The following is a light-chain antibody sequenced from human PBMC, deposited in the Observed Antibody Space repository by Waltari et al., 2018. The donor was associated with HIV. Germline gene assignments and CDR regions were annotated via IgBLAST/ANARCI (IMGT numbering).Light chain of an antibody. CDR3: QQYDNWPFT. CDR2: GAS. V-gene: IGKV3-15*01. J-gene: IGKJ3*01. CDR1: QSVSSS. Sequence: EIVMTQSPGTLSVSPGERATLSCRASQSVSSSLAWYQQKPGQAPRLLVHGASVRATDVPARFSGSGSGTEFTLTISSLRSEDFAVYYCQQYDNWPFTFGPGTKVDIK.